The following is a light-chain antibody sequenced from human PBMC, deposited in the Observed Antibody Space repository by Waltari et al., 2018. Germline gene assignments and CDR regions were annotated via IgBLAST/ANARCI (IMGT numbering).Light chain of an antibody. J-gene: IGKJ1*01. CDR2: GAS. CDR1: QSVSSAY. V-gene: IGKV3-20*01. CDR3: QQYGSSPRT. Sequence: EIVLTQSPGSLSLSPGERATLSCRAGQSVSSAYLAWYQHKPGQAPRLLIYGASSTATGIPDRFRGGGSGTEFTLTIDTLEPEDFAVYYCQQYGSSPRTFGQGTKVEI.